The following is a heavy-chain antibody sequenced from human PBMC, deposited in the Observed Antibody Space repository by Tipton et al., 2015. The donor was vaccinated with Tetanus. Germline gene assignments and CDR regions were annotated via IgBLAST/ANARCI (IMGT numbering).Heavy chain of an antibody. J-gene: IGHJ2*01. D-gene: IGHD7-27*01. CDR3: ARRLGPYTGDQIWHFDL. CDR1: GYNFNLYW. V-gene: IGHV5-51*01. CDR2: IYPGDSDT. Sequence: VQLVQSGAEVKEPGESLKISCQGSGYNFNLYWIAWVRQMPGKGLEWMGIIYPGDSDTTYSPSFQGQVTISADKYMSTAYLQWRSLKASDTATYYCARRLGPYTGDQIWHFDLWGRGTLVTVSS.